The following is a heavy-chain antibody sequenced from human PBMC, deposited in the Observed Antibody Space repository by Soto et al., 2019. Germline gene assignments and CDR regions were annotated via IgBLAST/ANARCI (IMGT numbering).Heavy chain of an antibody. V-gene: IGHV1-2*04. Sequence: AAVKVSCKASGYSFTDYHIHWVRQAPGQGXEWLGRINPKSGGTSTAQKFQGWVTMTRDRSISTVYMELTRLRSDDTAVYFCARGHSTDCSNGVCSFFYNHEMDVWGQGATVTVSS. J-gene: IGHJ6*02. D-gene: IGHD2-8*01. CDR2: INPKSGGT. CDR3: ARGHSTDCSNGVCSFFYNHEMDV. CDR1: GYSFTDYH.